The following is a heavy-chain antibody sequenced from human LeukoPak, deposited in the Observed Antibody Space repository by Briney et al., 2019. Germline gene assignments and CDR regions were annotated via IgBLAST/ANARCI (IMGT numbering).Heavy chain of an antibody. CDR1: AFTFSDYS. Sequence: GGSLRLSCADSAFTFSDYSMNWVRQAPGEGLEWISYISGRSSTIYYADSVRGRFTISRDNAKNSMYLQMNSLRAEDTAVYYCACYDYGDYGGQGTLVTVSS. D-gene: IGHD2-2*01. V-gene: IGHV3-48*01. CDR3: ACYDYGDY. CDR2: ISGRSSTI. J-gene: IGHJ4*02.